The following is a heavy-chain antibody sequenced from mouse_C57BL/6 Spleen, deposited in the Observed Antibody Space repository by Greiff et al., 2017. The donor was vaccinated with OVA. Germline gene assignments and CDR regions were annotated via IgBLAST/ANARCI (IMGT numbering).Heavy chain of an antibody. CDR2: IYPGDGDT. J-gene: IGHJ1*03. CDR3: ARGVGNYWYFDV. CDR1: GYAFSSYW. D-gene: IGHD2-1*01. Sequence: VQLQQSGAELVKPGASVKISCKASGYAFSSYWMNWVKQRPGKGLEWIGQIYPGDGDTNYNGKFKGKATLTADKSSSTAYMQLSSLTSEDSAVYFCARGVGNYWYFDVWGTGTTVTVSS. V-gene: IGHV1-80*01.